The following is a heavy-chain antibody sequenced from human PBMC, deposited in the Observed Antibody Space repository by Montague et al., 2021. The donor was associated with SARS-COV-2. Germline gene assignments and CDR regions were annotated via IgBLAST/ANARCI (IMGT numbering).Heavy chain of an antibody. CDR2: ISCRRST. D-gene: IGHD3-3*01. Sequence: TLSLTCTVSGGSISSDCCYWSWIPPHPGQGLDWIGYISCRRSTYSTLSLQGRVTVSVYTSKNPLSLKLSSVTAAATAVYYCARAPTIFGVFISAFDIWGQGTMVTVSS. V-gene: IGHV4-31*03. CDR1: GGSISSDCCY. CDR3: ARAPTIFGVFISAFDI. J-gene: IGHJ3*02.